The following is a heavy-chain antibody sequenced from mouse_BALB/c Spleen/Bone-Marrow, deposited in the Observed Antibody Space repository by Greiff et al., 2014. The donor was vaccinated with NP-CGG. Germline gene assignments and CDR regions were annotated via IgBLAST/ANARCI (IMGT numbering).Heavy chain of an antibody. CDR2: INPYNGAT. Sequence: VQLVESGPELVKPGASVKISCKASGYSFTAYYIHWVKQSHVKSLEWIGRINPYNGATSYNQNFKDKASLTVDKSSSTAYMELHSLTSEDSAVYYCARKGNYGWFAYWGQGTLVTVSA. V-gene: IGHV1-31*01. J-gene: IGHJ3*01. CDR3: ARKGNYGWFAY. CDR1: GYSFTAYY. D-gene: IGHD2-1*01.